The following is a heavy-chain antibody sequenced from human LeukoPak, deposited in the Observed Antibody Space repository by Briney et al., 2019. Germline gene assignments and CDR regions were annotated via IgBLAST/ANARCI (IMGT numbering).Heavy chain of an antibody. Sequence: ASVKVSCKTSRYTFSAFYIHWVRQAPGQGLEWMGWINPKSGGTRYAQKFQGRVTMTGDTSISTSYMELSRLRSDGTAVYYCARVLGPTSYSDYWGQGTLVTVSS. CDR2: INPKSGGT. CDR3: ARVLGPTSYSDY. J-gene: IGHJ4*02. CDR1: RYTFSAFY. D-gene: IGHD1-26*01. V-gene: IGHV1-2*02.